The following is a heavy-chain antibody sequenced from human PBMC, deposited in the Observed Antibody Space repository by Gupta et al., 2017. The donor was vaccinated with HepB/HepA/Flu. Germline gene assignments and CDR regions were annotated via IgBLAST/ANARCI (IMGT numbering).Heavy chain of an antibody. CDR1: GFTCGPFW. D-gene: IGHD5-12*01. V-gene: IGHV3-74*01. Sequence: EGQLVESGGGLVQPGGSLRLCWAASGFTCGPFWMHWVRQAPGKGLVWVSHMNGDGSTTLYADSVKGRFTISRDNAKNTLYLQMNSLRAEDTAMYYCVRDRGNPDSFDVWGQGTMVTVSS. CDR3: VRDRGNPDSFDV. J-gene: IGHJ3*01. CDR2: MNGDGSTT.